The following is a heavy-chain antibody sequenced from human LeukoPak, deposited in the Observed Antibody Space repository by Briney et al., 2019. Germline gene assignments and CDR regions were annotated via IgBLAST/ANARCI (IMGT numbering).Heavy chain of an antibody. D-gene: IGHD6-13*01. CDR1: GYTFTSYY. V-gene: IGHV1-46*01. Sequence: ASVKVSCKASGYTFTSYYMHWVRQAPGQGLEWMGIINPSGGSTSYAQKFQGRVTMTRDTSTSTVYMELSSLRSEDTAVYYCARHVAAAGSSDYYYGMDVWGQGTTDTVSS. CDR3: ARHVAAAGSSDYYYGMDV. CDR2: INPSGGST. J-gene: IGHJ6*02.